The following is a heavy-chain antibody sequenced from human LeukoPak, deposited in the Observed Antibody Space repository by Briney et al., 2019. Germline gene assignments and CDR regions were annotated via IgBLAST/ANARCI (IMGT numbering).Heavy chain of an antibody. CDR1: GFTFKNYA. CDR2: IGERGAST. Sequence: GGSLRLSCVVSGFTFKNYAMGWVRQAPGKGLEWVSSIGERGASTYYSDSVKGRSTISRDNSKNTLYLQVNSLRADDTAVYYCAKVIGLVDPFDYWGQGTLVIVSS. D-gene: IGHD2-15*01. V-gene: IGHV3-23*01. J-gene: IGHJ4*02. CDR3: AKVIGLVDPFDY.